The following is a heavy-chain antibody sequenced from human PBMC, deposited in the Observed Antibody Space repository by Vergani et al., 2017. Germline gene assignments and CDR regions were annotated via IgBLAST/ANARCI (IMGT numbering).Heavy chain of an antibody. J-gene: IGHJ6*02. Sequence: EVQLLESGGDLVQPGGSLRLSCAASGFTFNHYAMNWVRQAPGKGLEWVSGISGSGGSTYYAGSVKGRFTISRDSSKNTLYLQMNSLSAGDTAVYYCAKANPRNSGYDYLYYNPAMDVWGQGTTVTVSS. CDR1: GFTFNHYA. V-gene: IGHV3-23*01. CDR3: AKANPRNSGYDYLYYNPAMDV. D-gene: IGHD5-12*01. CDR2: ISGSGGST.